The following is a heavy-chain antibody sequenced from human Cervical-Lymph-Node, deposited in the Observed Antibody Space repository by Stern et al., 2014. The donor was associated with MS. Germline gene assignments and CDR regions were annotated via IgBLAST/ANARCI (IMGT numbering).Heavy chain of an antibody. CDR3: ARDEHSLGS. J-gene: IGHJ4*02. V-gene: IGHV3-11*01. CDR1: GSFFGDTY. Sequence: VQLVESGGGLFRPGGPLSLSGAASGSFFGDTYMPWIRQAPGKGLEWVSYISGSGSTTYYADSVKGRFTISRDNAKNSLYLQMNGLRAEDTAVYYCARDEHSLGSWGQGTLVTVSS. CDR2: ISGSGSTT. D-gene: IGHD2-15*01.